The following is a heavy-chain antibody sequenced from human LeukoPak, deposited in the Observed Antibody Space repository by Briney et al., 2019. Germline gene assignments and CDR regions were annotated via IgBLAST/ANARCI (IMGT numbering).Heavy chain of an antibody. CDR1: GFTFSSYS. CDR2: IKRDGSES. J-gene: IGHJ4*02. Sequence: PGGSLRLSCAASGFTFSSYSMNWVRQAPGKGLEWVANIKRDGSESYYVDSVKGRFTISRDNAKNSVYLQMNSLRVEDTAVYYCARDFAAAVGWGQGTLVTVSS. CDR3: ARDFAAAVG. D-gene: IGHD6-13*01. V-gene: IGHV3-7*01.